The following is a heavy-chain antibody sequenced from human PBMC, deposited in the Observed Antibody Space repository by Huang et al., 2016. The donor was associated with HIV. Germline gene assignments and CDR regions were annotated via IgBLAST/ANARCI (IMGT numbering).Heavy chain of an antibody. CDR2: IIPRLGTA. CDR1: GGTFSSYA. V-gene: IGHV1-69*13. Sequence: QVQLVQSGAEVKKPGSSVKVSCKASGGTFSSYAISWVRQAPGQGLEWMGGIIPRLGTANYAKKFQGRVTITADESTSTAYMELSSLRSEDTAVYYCARARGYYDSSVSYYFDYWGQGTLVTVSS. D-gene: IGHD3-22*01. CDR3: ARARGYYDSSVSYYFDY. J-gene: IGHJ4*02.